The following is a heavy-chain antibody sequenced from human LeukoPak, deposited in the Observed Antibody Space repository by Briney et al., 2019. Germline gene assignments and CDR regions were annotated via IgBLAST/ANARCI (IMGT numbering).Heavy chain of an antibody. Sequence: AGGSLRLSCAASGFTFSSYSMNWVRQAPGKGLEWVSYISSSSSTIYYADSVEGRFTISRDNAKNPLYLQMNSLRAEDTAVYYCARDGGCSSTSCYSRFNWFDPWGQGTLVTVSS. V-gene: IGHV3-48*01. CDR3: ARDGGCSSTSCYSRFNWFDP. J-gene: IGHJ5*02. CDR1: GFTFSSYS. D-gene: IGHD2-2*01. CDR2: ISSSSSTI.